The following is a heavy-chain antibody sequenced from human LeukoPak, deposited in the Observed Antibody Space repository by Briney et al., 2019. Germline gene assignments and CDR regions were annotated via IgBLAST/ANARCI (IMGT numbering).Heavy chain of an antibody. Sequence: GGSLRLSCAASGFTFDDYAMHWVRQAPGKGLEWVSGISWNSGSIGYADSVKGRFTISRDNAKNSLYLQMNSLRAEDTALYYCAKDRSGYDLFPREFDPWGQGTLVTVSS. V-gene: IGHV3-9*01. CDR1: GFTFDDYA. D-gene: IGHD5-12*01. CDR3: AKDRSGYDLFPREFDP. CDR2: ISWNSGSI. J-gene: IGHJ5*02.